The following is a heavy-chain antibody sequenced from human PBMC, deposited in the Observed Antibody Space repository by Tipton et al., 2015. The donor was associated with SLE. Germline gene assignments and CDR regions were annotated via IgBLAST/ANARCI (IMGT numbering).Heavy chain of an antibody. Sequence: TLSLTCTVSGGSIRTGGYYWNWIRQHPGKGLEWIGYIYYSGSTYYNPALKSRLTISVETSKSQFSLELSSVTAADTAVYYCARGIAVAGDAFDIWGQGTMVTVSS. J-gene: IGHJ3*02. V-gene: IGHV4-31*03. D-gene: IGHD6-19*01. CDR1: GGSIRTGGYY. CDR3: ARGIAVAGDAFDI. CDR2: IYYSGST.